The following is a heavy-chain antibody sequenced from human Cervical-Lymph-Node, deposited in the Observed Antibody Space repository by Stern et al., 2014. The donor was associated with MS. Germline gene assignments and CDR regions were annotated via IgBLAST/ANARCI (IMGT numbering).Heavy chain of an antibody. CDR2: ILPVFRTP. J-gene: IGHJ5*02. CDR3: ALSSETSDRWYSLGYDL. CDR1: GGTFSKFP. V-gene: IGHV1-69*01. Sequence: QGQLVQSGAEVTKPGFSVKVSCKASGGTFSKFPSSWVRQATGRGLEWMGGILPVFRTPTYAQDFRGRVTITADVSTSTVYMELSSLRSDDTAVYYCALSSETSDRWYSLGYDLWGQGTLVTVSS. D-gene: IGHD6-13*01.